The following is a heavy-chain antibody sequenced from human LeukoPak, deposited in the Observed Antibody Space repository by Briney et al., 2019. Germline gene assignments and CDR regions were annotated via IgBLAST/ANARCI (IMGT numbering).Heavy chain of an antibody. CDR1: GGSISSNNW. CDR2: IYHSGSP. Sequence: SETLSLTCAVSGGSISSNNWWGWVRQPPGKGLEWIGEIYHSGSPNYNPSLKSRVTISVDKSRNHFSLNLSSVTAADTAVYYCARGRPGYYFDYWGQGTLVTVSS. J-gene: IGHJ4*02. V-gene: IGHV4-4*02. CDR3: ARGRPGYYFDY.